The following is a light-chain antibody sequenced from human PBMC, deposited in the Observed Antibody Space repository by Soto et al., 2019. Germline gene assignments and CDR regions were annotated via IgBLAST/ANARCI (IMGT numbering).Light chain of an antibody. J-gene: IGLJ3*02. CDR2: EVS. CDR1: SSDVGRYNY. Sequence: QSALTQPASVSGSPGQSITISCTGSSSDVGRYNYVSWYQHHPGKAPKLMIFEVSDRPSGVSNRFSGSKSGNTASLTISGLQAEDEADYYCFAYSSTNTLVFGGGTKLTVL. V-gene: IGLV2-14*01. CDR3: FAYSSTNTLV.